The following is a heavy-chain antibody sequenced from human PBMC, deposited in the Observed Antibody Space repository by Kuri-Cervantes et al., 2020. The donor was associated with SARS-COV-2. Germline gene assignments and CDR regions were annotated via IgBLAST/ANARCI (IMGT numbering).Heavy chain of an antibody. V-gene: IGHV3-21*01. D-gene: IGHD3-22*01. CDR1: GFTFSSYS. CDR2: ISSSSSYI. Sequence: GESLKISCAASGFTFSSYSMNWVRQAPGKGLEWVSSISSSSSYIYYADSVEGRFTISRDNAKNSLYLQMNSLRAEDTAVYYCARDTDSDYYDSSGHYYFDYWGQGTLVTVSS. J-gene: IGHJ4*02. CDR3: ARDTDSDYYDSSGHYYFDY.